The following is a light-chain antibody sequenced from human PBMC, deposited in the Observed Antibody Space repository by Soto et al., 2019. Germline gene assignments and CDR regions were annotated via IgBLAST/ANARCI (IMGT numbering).Light chain of an antibody. Sequence: QSALTQPASVSGSPEQSITISCTGTSSDVGSYNLVSWYQQHPGKAPKLMIYEGSKRPSGVSNRFSGSKSGNTASLTISGLQAEDEADYYCFSFTSTNTHVFGSGTRSPS. CDR1: SSDVGSYNL. CDR3: FSFTSTNTHV. J-gene: IGLJ1*01. CDR2: EGS. V-gene: IGLV2-23*01.